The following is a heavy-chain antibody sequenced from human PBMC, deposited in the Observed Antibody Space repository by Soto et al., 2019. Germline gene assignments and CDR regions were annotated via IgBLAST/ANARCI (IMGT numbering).Heavy chain of an antibody. J-gene: IGHJ5*02. CDR1: GYTFSNYG. CDR3: ARVVPGAEAWFGP. V-gene: IGHV1-18*01. CDR2: ISLYSDGT. Sequence: ASGKVSCKTSGYTFSNYGITWVRQAPGQPLEWLGWISLYSDGTNYAQRFQGRVSMTTDTSTTTAYMELRSLRSDDTAVYYCARVVPGAEAWFGPWGQGTLVTVSS. D-gene: IGHD2-2*01.